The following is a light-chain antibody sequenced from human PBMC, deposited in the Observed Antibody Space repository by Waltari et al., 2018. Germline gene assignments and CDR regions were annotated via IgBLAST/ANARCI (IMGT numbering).Light chain of an antibody. CDR2: EVT. V-gene: IGLV2-23*02. CDR3: SSYTTTHTVL. CDR1: SSDVGGYNL. J-gene: IGLJ2*01. Sequence: QSALTQPASVSGSPGQSTTISCTGTSSDVGGYNLVSWYQQHPGKAPKVMIDEVTERPSGVSDRFSGSKSGDTASLTISDLQAEDEADYFCSSYTTTHTVLFGGGTTLTVL.